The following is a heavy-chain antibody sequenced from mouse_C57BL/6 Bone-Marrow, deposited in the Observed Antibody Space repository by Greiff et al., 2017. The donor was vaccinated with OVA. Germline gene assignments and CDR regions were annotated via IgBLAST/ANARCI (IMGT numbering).Heavy chain of an antibody. J-gene: IGHJ1*03. CDR1: GYTFTNYW. V-gene: IGHV1-63*01. CDR2: IYPGGGST. CDR3: ARDYYGGYFDV. D-gene: IGHD1-1*01. Sequence: VQLQQSGAELVRPGTSVKMSCKASGYTFTNYWIGWAKQRPGHGLEWIGDIYPGGGSTNYNEKFKGKATLTADKSSSTAYMQFSSLTSEDSAIYYCARDYYGGYFDVWGTGTTVTVSS.